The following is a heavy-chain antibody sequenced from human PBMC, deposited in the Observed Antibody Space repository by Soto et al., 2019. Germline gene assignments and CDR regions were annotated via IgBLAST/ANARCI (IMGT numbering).Heavy chain of an antibody. CDR1: GDSFSGYY. CDR3: AREAGEIAGAGNGSAP. V-gene: IGHV4-4*07. CDR2: VYTSGNT. Sequence: QVQLQESGPGLVKPSETLSLTCTVSGDSFSGYYWSWIRQPAGKGLEWIGRVYTSGNTDYNPSLRGRSTGSVDPPKTHSPLKLSSVTAADPAVYSWAREAGEIAGAGNGSAPWAQETLVPVS. J-gene: IGHJ5*02. D-gene: IGHD3-16*01.